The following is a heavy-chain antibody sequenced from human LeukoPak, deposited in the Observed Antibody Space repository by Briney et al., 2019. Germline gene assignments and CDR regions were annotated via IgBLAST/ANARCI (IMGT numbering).Heavy chain of an antibody. CDR1: GYTFTSYY. Sequence: ASVKVSCTASGYTFTSYYMHWVRQAPGQGLEWMGIINPSGGSTSYAQKFQGRVTMTRDMSTSTVYMELSSLRSEDTAVYYCASETTRDSSGSDYWGQGTLVTVSS. CDR3: ASETTRDSSGSDY. V-gene: IGHV1-46*01. CDR2: INPSGGST. D-gene: IGHD6-19*01. J-gene: IGHJ4*02.